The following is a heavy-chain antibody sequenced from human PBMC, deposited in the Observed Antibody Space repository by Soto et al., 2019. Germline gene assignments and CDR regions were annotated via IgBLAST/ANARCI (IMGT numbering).Heavy chain of an antibody. CDR2: IKSKTDGGTT. D-gene: IGHD3-22*01. V-gene: IGHV3-15*07. CDR1: GFTFSNAW. J-gene: IGHJ3*02. Sequence: GGSLRLSCAASGFTFSNAWMNWVRQAPGMGLEWVGRIKSKTDGGTTDYAAPVKGRFTISRDDSKNTLYLQMNSLKTEDTAVYYCTTDFYCVSSGYPPPDVFDIWAQGTMVTVSS. CDR3: TTDFYCVSSGYPPPDVFDI.